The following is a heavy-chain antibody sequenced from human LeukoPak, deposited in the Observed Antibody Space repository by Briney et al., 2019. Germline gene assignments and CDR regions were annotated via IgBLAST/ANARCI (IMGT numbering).Heavy chain of an antibody. V-gene: IGHV4-59*08. Sequence: SETLSLTCTVSGGSISSYYWSWIRQPPGKGLEWIGYIDYSGSTNYNPSLKSRVTISVDTSKNQFSLKLSSVTAADTAVYYCARQSGTAVRGGWYFDLWGRGTLVTVSS. CDR3: ARQSGTAVRGGWYFDL. J-gene: IGHJ2*01. CDR1: GGSISSYY. CDR2: IDYSGST. D-gene: IGHD6-19*01.